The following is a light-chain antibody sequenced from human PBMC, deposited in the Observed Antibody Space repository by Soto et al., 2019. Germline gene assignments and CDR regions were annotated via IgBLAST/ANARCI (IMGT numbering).Light chain of an antibody. Sequence: QSVLTQPASVSGSPGQSITISCTGTSSDVGGYNYVSWYQQHPGKAPNLIIFDVSNRPSGVSNRFSGSKSGNSASLTISGLRAEEEADYYCSSYSGSNTPVVFGGGTKLTVL. V-gene: IGLV2-14*01. CDR2: DVS. CDR3: SSYSGSNTPVV. J-gene: IGLJ2*01. CDR1: SSDVGGYNY.